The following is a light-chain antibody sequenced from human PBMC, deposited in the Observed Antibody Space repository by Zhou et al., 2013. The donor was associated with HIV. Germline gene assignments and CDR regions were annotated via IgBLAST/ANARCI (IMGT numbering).Light chain of an antibody. CDR2: AAS. J-gene: IGKJ3*01. CDR1: QGISSS. Sequence: DIQMTQSPSSLSASVGDRVTITCRASQGISSSLAWYQQKPGKAPKLLLYAASRLESGVPSRFSGSGSGTDYTLTISSLQPEDFATYYCQQYYSTPRGTFGPGTKLNIK. CDR3: QQYYSTPRGT. V-gene: IGKV1-NL1*01.